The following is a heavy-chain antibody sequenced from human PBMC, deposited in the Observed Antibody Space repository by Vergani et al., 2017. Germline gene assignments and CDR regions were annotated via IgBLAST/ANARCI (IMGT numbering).Heavy chain of an antibody. CDR3: ARPYYYGSGSTGDAFDI. CDR2: INAGNGNT. V-gene: IGHV1-3*01. D-gene: IGHD3-10*01. CDR1: GGTFSSYA. Sequence: QVQLVQSGAEVKKPGSSVKVSCKASGGTFSSYAISWVRQAPGQGLEWMGWINAGNGNTKYSQKFQGRVTITRDTSASTAYMELSSLRSEDTAVYYCARPYYYGSGSTGDAFDIWGQGTMVTVSS. J-gene: IGHJ3*02.